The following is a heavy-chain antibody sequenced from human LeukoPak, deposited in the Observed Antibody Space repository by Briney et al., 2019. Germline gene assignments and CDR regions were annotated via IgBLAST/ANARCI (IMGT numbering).Heavy chain of an antibody. CDR3: ARVGDGSYVPWDYYYGMDV. D-gene: IGHD1-26*01. J-gene: IGHJ6*02. V-gene: IGHV1-2*02. Sequence: GASMKVSCKASGYTFTGYYMHWVRQAPGQGLEWMGWINTHSGGTNYAQKFQGRVTMTRDTSISTAYMELSRLRSDDTAVYYCARVGDGSYVPWDYYYGMDVWGQGTTVTVSS. CDR1: GYTFTGYY. CDR2: INTHSGGT.